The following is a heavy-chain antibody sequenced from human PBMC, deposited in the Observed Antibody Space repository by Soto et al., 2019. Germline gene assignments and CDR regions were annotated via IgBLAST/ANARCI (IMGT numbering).Heavy chain of an antibody. J-gene: IGHJ4*02. CDR1: GFTFSSYG. V-gene: IGHV3-30*02. CDR3: ATKSIAAAVPFDY. D-gene: IGHD6-13*01. CDR2: IWYDGSNK. Sequence: GGSLRLSCAASGFTFSSYGMHWGRQAPGKGLEWVAVIWYDGSNKYYADSVKGRFTISRDNSKNTLYLQMNSLRSEDTAVYYCATKSIAAAVPFDYWGQGTLVTVS.